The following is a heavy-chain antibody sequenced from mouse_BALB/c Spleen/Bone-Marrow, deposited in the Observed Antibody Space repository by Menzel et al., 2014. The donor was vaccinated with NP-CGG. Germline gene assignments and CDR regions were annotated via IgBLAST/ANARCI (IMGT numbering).Heavy chain of an antibody. V-gene: IGHV2-6-7*01. J-gene: IGHJ3*01. CDR2: IWGDGST. CDR3: ASSTMITTGFAY. CDR1: GFSLTGYG. Sequence: QVQLKESGPCLVAPSQSLSITCTVSGFSLTGYGVNWVRQPPGKGLEWLGMIWGDGSTDYNSALKSRLSISKDNSKSQVFLKMNSLQTDDTARYYCASSTMITTGFAYWGQGTLVTVSA. D-gene: IGHD2-4*01.